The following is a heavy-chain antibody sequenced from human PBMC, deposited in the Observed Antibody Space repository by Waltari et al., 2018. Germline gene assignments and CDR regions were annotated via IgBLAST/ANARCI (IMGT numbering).Heavy chain of an antibody. Sequence: EVQLVESGGGLIQPGGSLRLSCAASGFTVSSNYMSWVRQAPGKGLEWVSVISSGGSTYYADSVKGRFTISRDNSKNTLYLQMNSLRAEDTAVYYCARDVAAAADYYYGMDVWGQGTTVTVSS. CDR3: ARDVAAAADYYYGMDV. V-gene: IGHV3-53*01. CDR1: GFTVSSNY. J-gene: IGHJ6*02. CDR2: ISSGGST. D-gene: IGHD6-13*01.